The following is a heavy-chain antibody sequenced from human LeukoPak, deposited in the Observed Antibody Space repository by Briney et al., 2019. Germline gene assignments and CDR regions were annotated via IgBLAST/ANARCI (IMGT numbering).Heavy chain of an antibody. V-gene: IGHV3-21*01. J-gene: IGHJ4*02. CDR1: GFTFSSYS. CDR2: ISSSRSYI. CDR3: ARDLKDIVVVPAAI. D-gene: IGHD2-2*01. Sequence: GGSLRLSCAASGFTFSSYSMNWVRQAPGKGLEWVSSISSSRSYIYYADSVKGRFTISRDNAKNSLYLQMNSLRAEDTAVYYCARDLKDIVVVPAAIWGQGTLVTVSS.